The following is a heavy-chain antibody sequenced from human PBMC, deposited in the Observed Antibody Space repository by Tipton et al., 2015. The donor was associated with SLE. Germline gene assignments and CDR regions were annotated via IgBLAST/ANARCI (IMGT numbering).Heavy chain of an antibody. J-gene: IGHJ3*02. V-gene: IGHV3-48*03. CDR2: ITISGSTT. D-gene: IGHD1-1*01. CDR3: ARERSGTTAAFDI. CDR1: GFTFSSYE. Sequence: SLRLSCAASGFTFSSYEFNWVRLGPGKGLEWVSYITISGSTTYYADSVKGRFTISKDNAKNSLYLQMNSLRAEDTAVYYCARERSGTTAAFDIWGQGTMVTVSS.